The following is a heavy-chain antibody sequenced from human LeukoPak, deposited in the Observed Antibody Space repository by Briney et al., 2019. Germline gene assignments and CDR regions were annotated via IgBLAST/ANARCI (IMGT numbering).Heavy chain of an antibody. V-gene: IGHV5-51*01. J-gene: IGHJ4*02. CDR3: ARGRGHSYNYYYFDY. CDR1: GYSFTTYW. D-gene: IGHD5-12*01. CDR2: IYPGDSDT. Sequence: GESLKISCKGSGYSFTTYWIGWVRQMPGKGLEWMGIIYPGDSDTRYSPSFQGQVTISADKSINTAYLQWSSLKVSDTAIYYCARGRGHSYNYYYFDYWGQGALVTVSS.